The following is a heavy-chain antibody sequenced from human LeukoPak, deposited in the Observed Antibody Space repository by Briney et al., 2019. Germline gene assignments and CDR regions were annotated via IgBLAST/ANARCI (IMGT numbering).Heavy chain of an antibody. CDR2: ISSSSSYI. CDR1: GFTFSSYS. CDR3: ARDRGYSSSWSTGSHDY. V-gene: IGHV3-21*01. D-gene: IGHD6-13*01. Sequence: GGSLRLSCAASGFTFSSYSMNWVRQAPGKGLEWVSSISSSSSYIYYADSVKGRFTISRDNAKNSLYLQMNSLRAEDTAVYYCARDRGYSSSWSTGSHDYWGQGTLVTVSS. J-gene: IGHJ4*02.